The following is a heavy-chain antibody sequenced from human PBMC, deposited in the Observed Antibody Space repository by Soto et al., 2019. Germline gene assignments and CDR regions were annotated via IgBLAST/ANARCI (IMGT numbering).Heavy chain of an antibody. CDR2: IWYEGSSK. D-gene: IGHD5-12*01. Sequence: QVQLVESGGGVVQPGRSLRLSCAASGFIFSSYGMHWVRQAPGKGLEWVAIIWYEGSSKYYGDSVKGRFTISRDNSKNMLYLQRNSLRAKDTAVYYCTIGYHGYEGISYYWGQGTLVTVSS. CDR1: GFIFSSYG. J-gene: IGHJ4*02. V-gene: IGHV3-33*01. CDR3: TIGYHGYEGISYY.